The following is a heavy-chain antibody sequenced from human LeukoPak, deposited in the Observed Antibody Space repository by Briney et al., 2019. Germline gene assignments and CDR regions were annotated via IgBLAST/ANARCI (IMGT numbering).Heavy chain of an antibody. CDR1: GFTFSSYA. D-gene: IGHD3-10*01. CDR3: ARGYYGSGSYYMGNY. CDR2: IWYDGSNK. V-gene: IGHV3-33*01. J-gene: IGHJ4*02. Sequence: PGGSLRLSRAASGFTFSSYAMHWVRQAPGKGLEWVAVIWYDGSNKYYADSVKGRFTISRDNSKNTLYLQMNSLRVEDSALYYCARGYYGSGSYYMGNYWGQGTLVTVSS.